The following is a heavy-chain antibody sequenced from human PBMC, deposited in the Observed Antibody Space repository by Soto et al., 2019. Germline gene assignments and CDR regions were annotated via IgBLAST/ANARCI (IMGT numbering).Heavy chain of an antibody. CDR3: EKGLGYSYGYDSYYFDY. J-gene: IGHJ4*02. CDR1: GFTFTNYA. CDR2: ISGSGDDT. V-gene: IGHV3-23*01. Sequence: HPGGSLRLSCAASGFTFTNYAMNWVRQAPGKGLEWVSAISGSGDDTYYADSVKGRFTISRDNSKNTLYLQMNSLRAEDTAVYYCEKGLGYSYGYDSYYFDYWGQGTLVTVSS. D-gene: IGHD5-18*01.